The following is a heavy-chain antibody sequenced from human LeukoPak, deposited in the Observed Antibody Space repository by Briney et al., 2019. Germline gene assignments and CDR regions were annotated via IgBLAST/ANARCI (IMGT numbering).Heavy chain of an antibody. Sequence: KPSETLSLTCAVSGGSISSGGYSWSWIRQPPGKGLEWIGYIYHSGSIYYNPSLKSRVTISVDRSKNQFSLKLSSVTAADTAVYYCAGSLGYCSSTSCYKSGWFDPWGQGTLVTVSS. D-gene: IGHD2-2*02. CDR3: AGSLGYCSSTSCYKSGWFDP. J-gene: IGHJ5*02. CDR1: GGSISSGGYS. V-gene: IGHV4-30-2*01. CDR2: IYHSGSI.